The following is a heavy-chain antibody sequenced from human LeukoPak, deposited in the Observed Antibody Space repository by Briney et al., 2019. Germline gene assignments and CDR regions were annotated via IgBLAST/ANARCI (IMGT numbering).Heavy chain of an antibody. CDR2: ISYDGSNK. J-gene: IGHJ4*02. V-gene: IGHV3-30*18. Sequence: GGSLRLSCAASGFTFSSYGMHWVRQAPGKGLEWVAVISYDGSNKYYADSVKGRFTISRDNSKNTLYLQMNSLRAEDTAVYYCAKEKYYDSSGLSDYWGQGTLVTVSS. CDR3: AKEKYYDSSGLSDY. CDR1: GFTFSSYG. D-gene: IGHD3-22*01.